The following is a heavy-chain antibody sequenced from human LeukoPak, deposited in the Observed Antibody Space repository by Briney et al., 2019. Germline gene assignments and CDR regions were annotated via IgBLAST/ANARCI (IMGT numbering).Heavy chain of an antibody. CDR3: AKDIQLST. D-gene: IGHD5-24*01. V-gene: IGHV3-74*01. J-gene: IGHJ3*01. Sequence: GGSLRLSCAASGFTLSTYWMHWVRQAPGKGLVWVARINSDGSSTNYADYVKGRFTISRDNSNNTLSLQMNSLRVEDTAMYFCAKDIQLSTWGLGTMVTVSS. CDR1: GFTLSTYW. CDR2: INSDGSST.